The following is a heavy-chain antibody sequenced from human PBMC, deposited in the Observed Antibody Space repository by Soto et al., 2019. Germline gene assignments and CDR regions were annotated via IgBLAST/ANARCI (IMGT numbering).Heavy chain of an antibody. Sequence: SEKVSCKASGGTFSSYALSWVRQAPGQGHEWMGGIIPIFGTANYAQKFQGRVTMTADESTSTAYMELSGLRSEDTAVYHRARHRYCLGTSCHAPSSLGPWGRGTLVSVFS. CDR2: IIPIFGTA. CDR1: GGTFSSYA. V-gene: IGHV1-69*13. CDR3: ARHRYCLGTSCHAPSSLGP. J-gene: IGHJ5*02. D-gene: IGHD2-2*01.